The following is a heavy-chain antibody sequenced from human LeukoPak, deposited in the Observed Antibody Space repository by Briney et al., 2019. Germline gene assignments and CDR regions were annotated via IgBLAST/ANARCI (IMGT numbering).Heavy chain of an antibody. V-gene: IGHV4-38-2*02. Sequence: NPSETLSLTCTVSGYSISSGYYWGWIRQPPGKGLEWIGNIYHSGSTNYNPSLKSRVTISVDTSKNQFSLKLSSVTAADTAVYYCARLNHVDTAMAFDYWGQGTLVTVSS. CDR1: GYSISSGYY. D-gene: IGHD5-18*01. CDR2: IYHSGST. CDR3: ARLNHVDTAMAFDY. J-gene: IGHJ4*02.